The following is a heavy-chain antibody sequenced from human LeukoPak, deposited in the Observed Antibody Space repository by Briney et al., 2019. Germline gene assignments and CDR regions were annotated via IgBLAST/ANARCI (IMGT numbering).Heavy chain of an antibody. Sequence: GGSLRFSCAASGFTVSTNYMTWIRQAPGKGLGWVSVMYTLGNTNYADSVRGRFTISRDNARNSLYLQMNSLRAEDTAVYYCARGYTNYGYTFDIWGQGTMVTVSS. D-gene: IGHD4-11*01. V-gene: IGHV3-66*01. CDR1: GFTVSTNY. CDR2: MYTLGNT. J-gene: IGHJ3*02. CDR3: ARGYTNYGYTFDI.